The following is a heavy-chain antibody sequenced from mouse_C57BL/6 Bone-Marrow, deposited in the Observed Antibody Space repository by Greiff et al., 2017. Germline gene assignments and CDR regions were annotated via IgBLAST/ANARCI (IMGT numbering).Heavy chain of an antibody. CDR1: GFTFSDYG. Sequence: EVMLVESGGGLVKPGGSLKLSCAASGFTFSDYGMHWVRQAPEKGLEWVAYISSGSSTIYYADTVKGRFTITRDNAKHTLFLQMTSLRSEDTAMYYCARWFLRWYFDVWGTGTTVTVT. D-gene: IGHD2-3*01. CDR3: ARWFLRWYFDV. V-gene: IGHV5-17*01. J-gene: IGHJ1*03. CDR2: ISSGSSTI.